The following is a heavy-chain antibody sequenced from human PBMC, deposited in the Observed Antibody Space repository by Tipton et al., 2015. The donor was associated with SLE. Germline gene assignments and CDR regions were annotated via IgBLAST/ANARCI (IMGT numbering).Heavy chain of an antibody. Sequence: SLRLSCTVSGGSISSSHYWSWIRQPPGKGLEWIGEINHSGSTNYNPSLKSRVTISVDTSKNQFSLKLSSVTAADTAVYYCARGGRYSSSWTGFDYWGQGTLVTVSS. CDR2: INHSGST. V-gene: IGHV4-4*02. J-gene: IGHJ4*02. CDR3: ARGGRYSSSWTGFDY. D-gene: IGHD6-13*01. CDR1: GGSISSSHY.